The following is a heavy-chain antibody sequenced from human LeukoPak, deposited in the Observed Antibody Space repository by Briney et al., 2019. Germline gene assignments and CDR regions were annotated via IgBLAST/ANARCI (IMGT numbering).Heavy chain of an antibody. CDR1: GFTFSSYG. CDR2: IRYDGGNK. Sequence: GGSLRLSCAASGFTFSSYGMHWVRQAPGKGLEWVAFIRYDGGNKYYADSVKGRFTISRDNSKNTLYLQMNSLRAEDTAVYYCAKDHSNYHFGFDYWGQGTLVTVSS. D-gene: IGHD4-11*01. V-gene: IGHV3-30*02. J-gene: IGHJ4*02. CDR3: AKDHSNYHFGFDY.